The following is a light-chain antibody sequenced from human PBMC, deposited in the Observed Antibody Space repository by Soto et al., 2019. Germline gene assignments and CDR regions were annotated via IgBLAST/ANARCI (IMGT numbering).Light chain of an antibody. CDR2: DAS. CDR3: QQYNNWPLT. J-gene: IGKJ4*01. V-gene: IGKV3D-15*01. CDR1: QSVDND. Sequence: EIVMTQSPATLSVSPGDRATLSCRASQSVDNDLAWYQQKPGQPPRLLIYDASTRATGIPARFSGSQSGTDFTLTISSLLSEDFAVYSCQQYNNWPLTFGRGTKVEIK.